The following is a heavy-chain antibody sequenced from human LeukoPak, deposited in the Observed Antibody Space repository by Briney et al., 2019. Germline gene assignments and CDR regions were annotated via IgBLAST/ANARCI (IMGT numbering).Heavy chain of an antibody. CDR1: GFTFSSYA. Sequence: PGGSLRLSCAASGFTFSSYAMSWVRQAPGKGLEWVSAISGSGGSTYYADSVKGRFTISRDNSKNTLYLQMNSLRAEDTAVYYCANVGSSWIVYYYYGMDVRGQGTTVTVSS. V-gene: IGHV3-23*01. CDR3: ANVGSSWIVYYYYGMDV. J-gene: IGHJ6*02. CDR2: ISGSGGST. D-gene: IGHD6-13*01.